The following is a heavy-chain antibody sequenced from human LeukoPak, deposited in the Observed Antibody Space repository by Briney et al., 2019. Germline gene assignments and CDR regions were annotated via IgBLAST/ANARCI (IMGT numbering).Heavy chain of an antibody. Sequence: GASVKVSCKASGYTFTGYHIHWVRQAPGQGLEWMGRINPNSGDTNYAQNFQGRVTMTRDTSINTAYTELSRLRSDDTAVYYCARDYCSSTSCLFDYWGQGTLVTVSS. V-gene: IGHV1-2*06. CDR3: ARDYCSSTSCLFDY. CDR1: GYTFTGYH. J-gene: IGHJ4*02. D-gene: IGHD2-2*01. CDR2: INPNSGDT.